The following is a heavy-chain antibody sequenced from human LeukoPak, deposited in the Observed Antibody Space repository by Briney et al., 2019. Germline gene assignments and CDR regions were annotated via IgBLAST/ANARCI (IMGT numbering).Heavy chain of an antibody. CDR2: ISPNRGGT. V-gene: IGHV1-2*02. CDR3: ARSNLATRRGDNWFDP. J-gene: IGHJ5*02. CDR1: GYTLTDYY. Sequence: ASVKVSCKASGYTLTDYYMHWVRHAPRQGLEWLGSISPNRGGTNYAQNFQGRVTMTRDTSVSTAYMELSSLRSDDTAVYYCARSNLATRRGDNWFDPWDQGTLVTVSS. D-gene: IGHD6-6*01.